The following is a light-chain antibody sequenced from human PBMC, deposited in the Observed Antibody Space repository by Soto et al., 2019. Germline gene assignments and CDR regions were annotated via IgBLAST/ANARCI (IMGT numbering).Light chain of an antibody. CDR3: QSYDSSLSGVV. Sequence: QSVLTQPPSVSGAPGQRVTISCIGSSSNIGAGYDVHWYQQLPGTAPKLLIYDNINRPSGVPDRFSGSKSGTSASLAITGLQAEDEADYYCQSYDSSLSGVVFGGGTKVTVL. J-gene: IGLJ2*01. CDR2: DNI. V-gene: IGLV1-40*01. CDR1: SSNIGAGYD.